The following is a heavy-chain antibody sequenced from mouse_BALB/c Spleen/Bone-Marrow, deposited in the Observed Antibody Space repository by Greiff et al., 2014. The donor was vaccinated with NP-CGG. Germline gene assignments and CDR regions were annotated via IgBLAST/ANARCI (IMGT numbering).Heavy chain of an antibody. Sequence: DVKLVESGGDLVKPGGSLKLSCAASGFTFSNYGMSWVRQTPDKRLEWVATISSGGSYTYYPDSVKGRFTISRDNAKNTLYLQMSSLKAEDTAMYYCARGDGGRMDYWGQGTSVTVSS. D-gene: IGHD2-3*01. J-gene: IGHJ4*01. CDR2: ISSGGSYT. V-gene: IGHV5-6*02. CDR1: GFTFSNYG. CDR3: ARGDGGRMDY.